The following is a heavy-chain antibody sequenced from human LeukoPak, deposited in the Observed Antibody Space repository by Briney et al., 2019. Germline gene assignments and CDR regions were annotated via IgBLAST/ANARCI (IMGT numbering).Heavy chain of an antibody. CDR3: ARGDIVVVAAAIPALYNWFDP. J-gene: IGHJ5*02. V-gene: IGHV1-8*01. Sequence: ASVKVSCKASGYTFTSYDINWVRQATGQGLEWMGWVNPNSGNTGYAQKFQGRVTMTRNTSISTAYMELSSMRSEDTAVYYCARGDIVVVAAAIPALYNWFDPWGQGTLVSVSS. CDR2: VNPNSGNT. CDR1: GYTFTSYD. D-gene: IGHD2-2*02.